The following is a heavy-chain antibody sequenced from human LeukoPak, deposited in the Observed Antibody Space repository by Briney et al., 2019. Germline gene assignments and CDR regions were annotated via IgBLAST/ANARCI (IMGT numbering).Heavy chain of an antibody. CDR1: GVTVSNKY. Sequence: GGALRLSCAASGVTVSNKYMSWVRPAPGKGLEWVSIIYIGGSTYYADSVKGRFTISGDNSKNTLYLQMNSLRAEDTAVYYCARDTKNWGQGTLVAVSS. J-gene: IGHJ4*02. CDR2: IYIGGST. D-gene: IGHD1-1*01. CDR3: ARDTKN. V-gene: IGHV3-53*01.